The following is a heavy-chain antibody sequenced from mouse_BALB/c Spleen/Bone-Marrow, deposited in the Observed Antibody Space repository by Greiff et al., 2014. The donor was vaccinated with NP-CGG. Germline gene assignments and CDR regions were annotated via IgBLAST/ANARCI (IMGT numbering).Heavy chain of an antibody. J-gene: IGHJ2*01. CDR2: ISPSNGRT. Sequence: QVQLQQSGAELVKPGASVKLSCKTSGYTFTSYWIHWVKQRPGQGLEWIGEISPSNGRTSYNEKFKSKATLAVDTSSSTAYMQLSSLTSEDSAVYYCARANFGNYGVYWGQGSTLTVSS. CDR1: GYTFTSYW. CDR3: ARANFGNYGVY. V-gene: IGHV1S81*02. D-gene: IGHD2-1*01.